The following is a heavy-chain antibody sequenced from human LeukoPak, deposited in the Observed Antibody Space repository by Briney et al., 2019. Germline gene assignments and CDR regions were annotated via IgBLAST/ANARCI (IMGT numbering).Heavy chain of an antibody. D-gene: IGHD3-9*01. Sequence: GASVKVSCKASGYTFTSYGISWVRQAPGQGLEWMGWISAYNGNTNYAQKLQGRVTMTTDTSTSTAYMGLRSLRSDDTAVYYCARDPSFDILTGYYMGGDIDFSYWGQGTLVTVSS. CDR1: GYTFTSYG. CDR3: ARDPSFDILTGYYMGGDIDFSY. CDR2: ISAYNGNT. V-gene: IGHV1-18*01. J-gene: IGHJ4*02.